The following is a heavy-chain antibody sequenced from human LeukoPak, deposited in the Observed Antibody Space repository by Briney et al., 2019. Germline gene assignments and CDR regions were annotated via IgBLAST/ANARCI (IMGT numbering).Heavy chain of an antibody. CDR3: ARVGDNLGGMDV. CDR1: GGSISSYY. D-gene: IGHD1-1*01. J-gene: IGHJ6*02. CDR2: IYYSGST. Sequence: PSETLSLTCTVSGGSISSYYWSWIRQPPGKGLEWIGYIYYSGSTNYNPSLKSRVTISVDTSKNQFSLKLSSVTAADTAVYYCARVGDNLGGMDVWGQGTTVTVSS. V-gene: IGHV4-59*01.